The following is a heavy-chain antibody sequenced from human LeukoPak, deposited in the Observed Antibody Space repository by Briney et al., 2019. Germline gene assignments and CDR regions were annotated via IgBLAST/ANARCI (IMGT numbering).Heavy chain of an antibody. V-gene: IGHV4-39*01. CDR3: ARHFDNGDYKKTFDI. J-gene: IGHJ3*02. CDR2: IHYTGRA. D-gene: IGHD4-17*01. CDR1: GGSISSSTYY. Sequence: SETLSLTCSVFGGSISSSTYYWVWIRQPPGKGLECIASIHYTGRAYYNPSLKSRVTISADTSKNHFSLKLSSVTAADTAVYYCARHFDNGDYKKTFDIWGQGTMVTVSS.